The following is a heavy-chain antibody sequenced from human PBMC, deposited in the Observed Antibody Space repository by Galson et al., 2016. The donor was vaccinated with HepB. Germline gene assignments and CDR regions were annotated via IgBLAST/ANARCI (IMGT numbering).Heavy chain of an antibody. CDR3: ATLAKGATDF. CDR1: GFTFSNAW. D-gene: IGHD4/OR15-4a*01. CDR2: IKSETDGGTA. V-gene: IGHV3-15*01. Sequence: SLRLSCAASGFTFSNAWMTWVRQAPGKGLEWVGRIKSETDGGTAVYAAPVKGRFTISRAGSKHTLHLHMDRLITEDTAVYYCATLAKGATDFRGQGTLVTVSS. J-gene: IGHJ4*02.